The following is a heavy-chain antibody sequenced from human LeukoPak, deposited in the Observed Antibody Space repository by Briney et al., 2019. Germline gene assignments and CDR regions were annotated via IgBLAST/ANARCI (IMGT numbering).Heavy chain of an antibody. CDR1: GYSFTSYW. Sequence: GESLKISCKGSGYSFTSYWIGWVRQMPGKGLEWMGIIYLGDSDTRYSPSFQGQVTISADKSISTAYLQWSSLKASDTAIYYCARLLRFLEWLPWFDPWGQGALVTVSS. CDR3: ARLLRFLEWLPWFDP. D-gene: IGHD3-3*01. CDR2: IYLGDSDT. J-gene: IGHJ5*02. V-gene: IGHV5-51*06.